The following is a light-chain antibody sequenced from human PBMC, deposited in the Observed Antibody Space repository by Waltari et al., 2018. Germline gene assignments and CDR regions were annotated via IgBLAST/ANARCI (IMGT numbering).Light chain of an antibody. V-gene: IGKV3-15*01. CDR3: QQYSNWPLT. CDR1: QSVTSD. Sequence: EIVMTQSPATLSVSPGERATLSCRASQSVTSDLAWYQHKPGQAPRLLIYGASTRATGFPARFSGSGSGTEFTLTISSLQSEDFAVYYCQQYSNWPLTFGGETKVETK. J-gene: IGKJ4*01. CDR2: GAS.